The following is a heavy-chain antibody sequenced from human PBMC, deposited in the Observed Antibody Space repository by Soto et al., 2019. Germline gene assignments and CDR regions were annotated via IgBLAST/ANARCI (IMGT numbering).Heavy chain of an antibody. D-gene: IGHD2-15*01. CDR1: GGSISSGGYY. J-gene: IGHJ4*02. CDR3: ARERVGYCSGGSCYDLDY. CDR2: IYYSGST. V-gene: IGHV4-31*01. Sequence: QVQLQESGPGLVKPSQTLSLTCTVSGGSISSGGYYWSWIRQHPGKGLEWIGYIYYSGSTYDNPSLKIPVTISVDTSKNQFSLKLSSVTAADTAVYYCARERVGYCSGGSCYDLDYWGQGTLVTVSS.